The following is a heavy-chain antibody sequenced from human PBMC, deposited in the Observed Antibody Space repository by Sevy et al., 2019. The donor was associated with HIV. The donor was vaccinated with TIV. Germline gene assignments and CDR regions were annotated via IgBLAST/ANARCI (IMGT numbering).Heavy chain of an antibody. CDR2: IYYSGST. Sequence: SETLSHTCTVSGGSISSGGYYWSWIRQHPGKGLEWIGYIYYSGSTYYNPSLKSRVTISVDTSKNQFSLKLSSVTAADTAVYYCARDPYYDSYYYGMDVWGQGTTVTVSS. V-gene: IGHV4-31*03. CDR3: ARDPYYDSYYYGMDV. J-gene: IGHJ6*02. D-gene: IGHD3-10*01. CDR1: GGSISSGGYY.